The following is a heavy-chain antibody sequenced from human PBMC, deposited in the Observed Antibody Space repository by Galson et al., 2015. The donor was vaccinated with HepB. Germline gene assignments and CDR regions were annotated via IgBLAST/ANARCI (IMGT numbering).Heavy chain of an antibody. Sequence: QSGAEVKKPGPSVKVSCKASGYTFTSYGISWVRQAPGQELEWMGWISAYNGNTDYAQKLQGRVTMTTDTSTSTAYMELRSLRSDDTAVYYCARVRGPHLTMTHAFDIWGQGTMVTISS. CDR3: ARVRGPHLTMTHAFDI. CDR2: ISAYNGNT. CDR1: GYTFTSYG. J-gene: IGHJ3*02. V-gene: IGHV1-18*04. D-gene: IGHD3-22*01.